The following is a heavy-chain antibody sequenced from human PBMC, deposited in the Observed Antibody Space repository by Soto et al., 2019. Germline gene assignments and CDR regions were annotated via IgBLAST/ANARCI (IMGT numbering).Heavy chain of an antibody. Sequence: EVQLLESGGGLIQPGGSLRLSCAASGFTFSSHAMTWVRQGPGKGLEWVSSISYSGESAYYVDSVKGRFTISRDNSKNTLYLQMSSLTAEDTAVYYCANGHRTRFDYWGQGTLVTVSS. CDR3: ANGHRTRFDY. CDR2: ISYSGESA. CDR1: GFTFSSHA. J-gene: IGHJ4*02. V-gene: IGHV3-23*01.